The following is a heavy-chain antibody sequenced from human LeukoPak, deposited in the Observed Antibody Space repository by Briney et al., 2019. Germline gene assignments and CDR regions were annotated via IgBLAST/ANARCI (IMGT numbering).Heavy chain of an antibody. Sequence: ASVKVSCKASGGTFSSYAISWVRQAPGQGLEWMGGIIPIFGTANYAQKFQGRITITADESTSTGYMELSSLRSEDTAVYYCASKRGYSYGLDYWGQGTLVTVSS. CDR2: IIPIFGTA. D-gene: IGHD5-18*01. CDR1: GGTFSSYA. J-gene: IGHJ4*02. CDR3: ASKRGYSYGLDY. V-gene: IGHV1-69*01.